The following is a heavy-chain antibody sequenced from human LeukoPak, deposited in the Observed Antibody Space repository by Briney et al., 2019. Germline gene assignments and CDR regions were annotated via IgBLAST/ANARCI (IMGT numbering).Heavy chain of an antibody. V-gene: IGHV4-4*07. CDR2: IYTSGST. CDR1: GGSISSYY. Sequence: SETLSLTCTVSGGSISSYYWSWIRQPAGKGLEWIGRIYTSGSTNYNPSLKSRVTMSVDTSKNQFSLKLSSVTAADTAVYYCARQECNGGSCYSRAIWFDPWGQGTVVTVSS. D-gene: IGHD2-15*01. CDR3: ARQECNGGSCYSRAIWFDP. J-gene: IGHJ5*02.